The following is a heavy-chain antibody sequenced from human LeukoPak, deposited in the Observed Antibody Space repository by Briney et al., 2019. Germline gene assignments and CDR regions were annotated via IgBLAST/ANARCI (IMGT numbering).Heavy chain of an antibody. V-gene: IGHV3-30*04. D-gene: IGHD3-10*01. J-gene: IGHJ4*02. Sequence: GKSLRLSCVASGFSFSDSVIHWVRQAPGKGLEWVAVISHDVKTTYYADSAKGRFTISRDNSRNTVFLQMNRLRLEDTAVYYCVKEAYYGWGSSPTFYFDYWGQGTRVTVSS. CDR3: VKEAYYGWGSSPTFYFDY. CDR1: GFSFSDSV. CDR2: ISHDVKTT.